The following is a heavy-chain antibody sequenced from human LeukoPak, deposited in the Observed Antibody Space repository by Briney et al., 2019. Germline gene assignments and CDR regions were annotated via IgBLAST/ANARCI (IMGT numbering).Heavy chain of an antibody. J-gene: IGHJ4*02. CDR3: AKDIVGATDYFDY. V-gene: IGHV3-23*01. D-gene: IGHD1-26*01. Sequence: GGSLRLSCAASGFTFSSYAMSWVRQAPGKGLEWVSAISGSGGSTYYADSVKGRFTISRDNSKNTLYLQMYSLRAEDTAVYYCAKDIVGATDYFDYWGQGTLVTVSS. CDR2: ISGSGGST. CDR1: GFTFSSYA.